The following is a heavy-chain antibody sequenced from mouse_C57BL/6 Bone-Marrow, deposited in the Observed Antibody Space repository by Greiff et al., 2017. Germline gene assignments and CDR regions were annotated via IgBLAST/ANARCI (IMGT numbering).Heavy chain of an antibody. J-gene: IGHJ2*01. V-gene: IGHV1-4*01. CDR1: GYTFTSYT. CDR2: INPSSGYA. CDR3: ARSTGIYFDD. D-gene: IGHD4-1*01. Sequence: QVQLQQSGAELARPGASVKMSCKASGYTFTSYTMHWVKQRPGQGLEWIGYINPSSGYAKYNQKFKDKATLTADKSSSTAYMQLSSLTSEDSAVYYCARSTGIYFDDGGQGTTLTVSS.